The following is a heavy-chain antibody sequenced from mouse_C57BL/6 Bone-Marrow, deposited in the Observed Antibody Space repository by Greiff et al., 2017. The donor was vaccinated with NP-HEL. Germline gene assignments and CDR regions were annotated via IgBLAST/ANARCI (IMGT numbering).Heavy chain of an antibody. CDR1: GYTFTSYW. Sequence: VQLQQPGAELVRPGSSVKLSCKASGYTFTSYWMHWVKQRPIQGLEWIGNIDPSDSETHYNQKFKDKATLTVDKSSSTAYMPLSSLTSEDSAVYYCARDDYDGEAFAYWGQGTLVTVSA. CDR2: IDPSDSET. D-gene: IGHD2-4*01. J-gene: IGHJ3*01. V-gene: IGHV1-52*01. CDR3: ARDDYDGEAFAY.